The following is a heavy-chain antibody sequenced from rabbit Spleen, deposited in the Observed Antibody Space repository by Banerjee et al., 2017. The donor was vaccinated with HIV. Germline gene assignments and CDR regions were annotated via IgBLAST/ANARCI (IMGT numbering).Heavy chain of an antibody. Sequence: QSLEESGGDLVKPGASLTLTCTASGVSFSSSSYLCWVRQAPGKGLEWIACIYAGSSGSTYSATWAKGRFTVSKTSSTTVTLQMTSLTAADTATYFCARDLTDVIGWNFGWWGPGTLVTVS. CDR3: ARDLTDVIGWNFGW. CDR1: GVSFSSSSY. V-gene: IGHV1S40*01. D-gene: IGHD1-1*01. CDR2: IYAGSSGST. J-gene: IGHJ4*01.